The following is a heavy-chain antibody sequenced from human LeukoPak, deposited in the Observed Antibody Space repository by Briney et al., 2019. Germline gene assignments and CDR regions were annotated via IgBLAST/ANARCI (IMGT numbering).Heavy chain of an antibody. V-gene: IGHV4-59*12. Sequence: SETLSLTCTVSGGSISSYYWSWIRQPPGKGLEWIGYIYYSGSTNYNPSLKSRVTISVDTSKNQFSLKLSSVTAADTAVYYCATAFYWRGDIWGQGTMVTVSS. CDR2: IYYSGST. J-gene: IGHJ3*02. CDR1: GGSISSYY. D-gene: IGHD2-15*01. CDR3: ATAFYWRGDI.